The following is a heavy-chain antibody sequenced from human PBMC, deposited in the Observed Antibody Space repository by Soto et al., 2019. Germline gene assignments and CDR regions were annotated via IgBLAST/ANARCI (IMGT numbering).Heavy chain of an antibody. Sequence: PGGSLRLSCSASGFTFSNYWMHWVRQAPGKGLEWVANINHDGDTKYYVESVKDRFTISRDNDKKSLYLQMNNLRAEDTALYYCARAIGATDGFWGQGTLVTVSS. CDR2: INHDGDTK. D-gene: IGHD2-21*02. CDR1: GFTFSNYW. J-gene: IGHJ4*02. V-gene: IGHV3-7*01. CDR3: ARAIGATDGF.